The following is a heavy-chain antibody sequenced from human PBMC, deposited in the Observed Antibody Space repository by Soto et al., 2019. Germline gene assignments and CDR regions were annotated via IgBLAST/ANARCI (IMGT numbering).Heavy chain of an antibody. J-gene: IGHJ5*02. D-gene: IGHD6-19*01. CDR2: IYYSGST. CDR1: GGSVSSGSYY. CDR3: ARGEYSRGWEGWFDP. V-gene: IGHV4-61*01. Sequence: QVQLQESGPGLVKPSETLSLTCTVSGGSVSSGSYYWSWIRQPPGQGLEWIGYIYYSGSTNYNPSLKRRVTISVDTSKNQFSLKLSSVTAADTDVYYCARGEYSRGWEGWFDPWGQGTLVTVSS.